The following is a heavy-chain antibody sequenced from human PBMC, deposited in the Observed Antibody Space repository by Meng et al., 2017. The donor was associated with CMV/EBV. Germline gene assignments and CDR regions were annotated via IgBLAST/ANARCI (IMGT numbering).Heavy chain of an antibody. CDR2: INPNDDT. CDR1: EYTVTDYY. Sequence: QVQLVQSGAEVKKPVASVKVSFKASEYTVTDYYIHWVRQAPGQWLEWMGWINPNDDTNYAQNFQGRVTMTRDMSINTVYMELSRLTSDDTAVYYCARSSGWSRFDYWGLGTLVTVSS. J-gene: IGHJ4*02. CDR3: ARSSGWSRFDY. V-gene: IGHV1-2*02. D-gene: IGHD6-19*01.